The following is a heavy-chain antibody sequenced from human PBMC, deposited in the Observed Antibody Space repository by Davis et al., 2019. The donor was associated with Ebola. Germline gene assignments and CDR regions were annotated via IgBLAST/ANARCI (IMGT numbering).Heavy chain of an antibody. J-gene: IGHJ4*02. CDR1: GFTFSSYW. CDR2: IKQDGSET. CDR3: ARDRTAYDFWSGYYNYFDY. D-gene: IGHD3-3*01. Sequence: GGSLRLSCAASGFTFSSYWMSWVRQAPGKGLEWVANIKQDGSETYYVDSVKGRFTIPRDNAKNSLYLQMNSLRAEDTAVYYCARDRTAYDFWSGYYNYFDYWGQGTLVTVSS. V-gene: IGHV3-7*03.